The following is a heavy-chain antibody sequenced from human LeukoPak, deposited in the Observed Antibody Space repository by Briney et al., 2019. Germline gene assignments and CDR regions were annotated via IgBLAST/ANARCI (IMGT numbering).Heavy chain of an antibody. D-gene: IGHD4-17*01. CDR3: ARGGYGDYDWFDP. V-gene: IGHV4-38-2*02. CDR2: IYHSGST. CDR1: GGSISSYY. Sequence: PSETLSLTCTVSGGSISSYYWGWIRQPPGKGLEWIGSIYHSGSTYYNPSLKSRVTISVDTSKNQFSLKLSSVTAADTAVYYCARGGYGDYDWFDPWGQGTLVTVSS. J-gene: IGHJ5*02.